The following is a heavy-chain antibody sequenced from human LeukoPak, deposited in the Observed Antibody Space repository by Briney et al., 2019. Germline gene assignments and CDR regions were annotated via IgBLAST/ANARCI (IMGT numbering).Heavy chain of an antibody. V-gene: IGHV3-23*01. CDR2: ISVSGGST. J-gene: IGHJ4*02. D-gene: IGHD5-24*01. Sequence: GGSLRLSYAASGFTFSRYAMSWVRQAPGKGLEWVSAISVSGGSTYYAGSVKGRFTISRDNSKNTLYLQMNSLRAEDTAVYYCAKDSPRWLQLGDYWGQGTLVTVSS. CDR1: GFTFSRYA. CDR3: AKDSPRWLQLGDY.